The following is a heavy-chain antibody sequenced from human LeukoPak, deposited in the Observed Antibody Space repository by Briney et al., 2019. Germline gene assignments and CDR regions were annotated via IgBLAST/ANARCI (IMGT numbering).Heavy chain of an antibody. CDR3: ARQPGIAAAVVLDDAFDI. D-gene: IGHD6-13*01. J-gene: IGHJ3*02. V-gene: IGHV4-4*07. Sequence: ASETLSLTCTVSGGSISSYYWSWIRQPAGKGLEWIGRIYTSGSTNYNPSLKSRVTMSVDTSKNQFSLKLSSVTAADTAVYYCARQPGIAAAVVLDDAFDIWGQGTMVTVSS. CDR1: GGSISSYY. CDR2: IYTSGST.